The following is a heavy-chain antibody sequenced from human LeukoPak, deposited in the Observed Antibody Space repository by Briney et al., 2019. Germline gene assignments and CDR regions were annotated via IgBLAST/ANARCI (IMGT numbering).Heavy chain of an antibody. CDR2: ISSSSNYM. J-gene: IGHJ4*02. CDR3: AREIYGDYVFDY. Sequence: GGSLRLSRAASGFIFSRYSMNWVRQTPGKGLEWVSSISSSSNYMYFADSVKGRFTISRDNAKNSLYLQMNSLRAEDTAVYYCAREIYGDYVFDYWGQGTLVTVSS. D-gene: IGHD4-17*01. CDR1: GFIFSRYS. V-gene: IGHV3-21*01.